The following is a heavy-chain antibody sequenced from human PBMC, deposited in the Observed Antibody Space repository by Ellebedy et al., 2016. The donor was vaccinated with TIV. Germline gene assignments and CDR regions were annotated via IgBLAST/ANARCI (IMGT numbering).Heavy chain of an antibody. D-gene: IGHD3-16*02. V-gene: IGHV1-18*04. Sequence: AASVTVSCKASGYTFINYFLSWVRPAPGQAVEWMGWISAYNGNTKYAQKVRGRVTMTTETFTNTAYMEMRSLRSDETAVYYCVRDRWSYRKNWFDSWGQGTRVTVSS. CDR2: ISAYNGNT. CDR1: GYTFINYF. J-gene: IGHJ5*01. CDR3: VRDRWSYRKNWFDS.